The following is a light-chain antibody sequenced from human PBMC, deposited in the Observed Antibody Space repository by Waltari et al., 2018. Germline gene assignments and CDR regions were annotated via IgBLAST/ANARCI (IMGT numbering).Light chain of an antibody. CDR3: AAWDDGLNGWV. J-gene: IGLJ3*02. V-gene: IGLV1-44*01. CDR1: GSNIGSNT. Sequence: QSVLTQPPSASGSPGQRVTIPCSGSGSNIGSNTVNWYQQIPGMAPKLLIYTNSQRPSGVPDRFSGSKSGTSGFLAISGLQSEDEADYYCAAWDDGLNGWVFGGRTKVTVL. CDR2: TNS.